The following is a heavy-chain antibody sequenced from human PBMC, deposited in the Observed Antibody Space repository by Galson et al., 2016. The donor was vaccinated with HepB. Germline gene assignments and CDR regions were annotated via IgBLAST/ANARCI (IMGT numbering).Heavy chain of an antibody. CDR3: VRADGVA. Sequence: TLSLTCTVSGGSISSGDYYWSWIRQPPGKGLEWIGYIYYTENTYYNPSLKSRITMSVDTSKNQFSLKLSSVTAADTAVYYCVRADGVAWGQGTLVTVSS. CDR1: GGSISSGDYY. CDR2: IYYTENT. J-gene: IGHJ5*02. D-gene: IGHD3-3*01. V-gene: IGHV4-30-4*01.